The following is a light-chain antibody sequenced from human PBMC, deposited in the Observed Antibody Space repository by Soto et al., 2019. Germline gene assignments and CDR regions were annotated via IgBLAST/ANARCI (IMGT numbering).Light chain of an antibody. Sequence: EIVLTQSPGTLSLSPGERATLSCRASQSVRSNYLAWYQQKPGQAPILLIYGASTRATSIPDRFSGSGSGIDFTLTITRLEPEGFAVYYCQQYATLPYPFGQGTKLEIK. CDR3: QQYATLPYP. J-gene: IGKJ2*01. V-gene: IGKV3-20*01. CDR1: QSVRSNY. CDR2: GAS.